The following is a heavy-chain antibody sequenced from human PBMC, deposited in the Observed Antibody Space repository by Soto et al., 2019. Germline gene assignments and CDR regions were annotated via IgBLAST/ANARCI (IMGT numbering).Heavy chain of an antibody. D-gene: IGHD1-1*01. J-gene: IGHJ4*02. CDR3: ARLADGIPDY. CDR2: IYYSGGT. Sequence: QVQLQESGPGLVKPSETLSLTCTVSGGSISSYYWSWIRQPPGKGLEWIGYIYYSGGTNYNPSLKSRVTISVDTSKNQFSLKLSSVTAADTAVYYCARLADGIPDYWGQGTLVTVSS. CDR1: GGSISSYY. V-gene: IGHV4-59*08.